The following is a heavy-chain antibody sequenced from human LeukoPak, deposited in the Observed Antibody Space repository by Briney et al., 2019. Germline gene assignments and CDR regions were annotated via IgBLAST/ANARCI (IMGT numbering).Heavy chain of an antibody. CDR3: AREGLPPIHGAVTIYYFDY. Sequence: PGGSLRPSCAASGLTFSSYWMSWVRQAPGKGLEWVANIKQDGSEKYYVDSVKGRFTISRDNAKNSLYLQMNSLRAEDTAVYYCAREGLPPIHGAVTIYYFDYWGQGTLVTVSS. J-gene: IGHJ4*02. V-gene: IGHV3-7*01. D-gene: IGHD4-17*01. CDR2: IKQDGSEK. CDR1: GLTFSSYW.